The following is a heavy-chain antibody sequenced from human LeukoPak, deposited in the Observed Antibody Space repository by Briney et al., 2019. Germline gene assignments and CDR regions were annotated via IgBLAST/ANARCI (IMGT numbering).Heavy chain of an antibody. Sequence: ASVKVSCKASGGTFSSYAISWVRQAPGQGLEWMGGIIPIFGTANYAQKFQGRVTITADESTSTAYMELSSLRSEDTAVYYCARWGEDIVVVPAAMRDNWFDPWGQGTLVTVSS. CDR2: IIPIFGTA. J-gene: IGHJ5*02. CDR1: GGTFSSYA. CDR3: ARWGEDIVVVPAAMRDNWFDP. V-gene: IGHV1-69*13. D-gene: IGHD2-2*01.